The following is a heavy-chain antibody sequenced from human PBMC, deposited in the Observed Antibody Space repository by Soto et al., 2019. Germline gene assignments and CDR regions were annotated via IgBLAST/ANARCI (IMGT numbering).Heavy chain of an antibody. CDR2: MNPNSGNT. D-gene: IGHD4-17*01. V-gene: IGHV1-8*01. Sequence: QVXLVXSXXXXXKXXXXVKXSCKASGYTFTSYDINWVRXATGQGLEWMGWMNPNSGNTGYAQKFQGRVTMTRNTSISTAYMELSSLRSEDTAVYYCARTLYGDNVDYWGQGTLVTVSS. J-gene: IGHJ4*02. CDR1: GYTFTSYD. CDR3: ARTLYGDNVDY.